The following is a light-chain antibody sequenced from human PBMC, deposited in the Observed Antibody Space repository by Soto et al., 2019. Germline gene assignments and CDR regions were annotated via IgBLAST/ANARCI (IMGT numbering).Light chain of an antibody. CDR3: QRYDSIPRT. Sequence: DIQMTQSPSSLSAPIGDTVTITCRASQTISDSLAWYQQKPGKVPKLLIYAASTLLPGVPVRFSGTGAGTDFTLTISGLQPEDFATYYCQRYDSIPRTFGQGTKVEVK. CDR2: AAS. V-gene: IGKV1-27*01. CDR1: QTISDS. J-gene: IGKJ1*01.